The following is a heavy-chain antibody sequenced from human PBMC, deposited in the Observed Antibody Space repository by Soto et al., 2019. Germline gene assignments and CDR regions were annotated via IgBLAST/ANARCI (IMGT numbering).Heavy chain of an antibody. J-gene: IGHJ3*02. Sequence: QAQLAQSGAEVKKPGASVNISCKASGYTFTNYGFIWVRQAPGHGIDWVGWISPYNGKTEYAQKFQGRVTMTRDKPTSTAYMELRSLRSDDKAVYYCARDIYGGNCCDAFDIWGQGTMVTVSS. V-gene: IGHV1-18*01. CDR2: ISPYNGKT. CDR1: GYTFTNYG. CDR3: ARDIYGGNCCDAFDI. D-gene: IGHD2-15*01.